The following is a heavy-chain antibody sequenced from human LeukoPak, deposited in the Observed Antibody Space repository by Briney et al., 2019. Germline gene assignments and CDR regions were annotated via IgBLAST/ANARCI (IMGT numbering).Heavy chain of an antibody. V-gene: IGHV3-74*01. CDR2: INSDGSST. CDR1: GFTFSSYW. Sequence: GGSLRLSCAASGFTFSSYWMHWVRQAPGKGLVWVSRINSDGSSTSYADSVKGRFTISRDNAKNTLYLQMNSLRAEDTAVYYCARRLAAQRFLEWLSNTEYYYMDVWGKGTTVTVSS. D-gene: IGHD3-3*01. J-gene: IGHJ6*03. CDR3: ARRLAAQRFLEWLSNTEYYYMDV.